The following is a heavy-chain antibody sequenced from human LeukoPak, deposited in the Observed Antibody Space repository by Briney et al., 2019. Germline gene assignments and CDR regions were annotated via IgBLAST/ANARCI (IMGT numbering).Heavy chain of an antibody. CDR1: GFTFSSYE. J-gene: IGHJ6*04. V-gene: IGHV3-48*03. Sequence: GGSLRLSCAASGFTFSSYEMNWVRQAPGKGLEWVLYISSSGSIIYYADSVKGRFTISRDNAKNSLYLQMNSLRAEDTAVYYCAELGMIGGVWGKGTTVTISS. CDR2: ISSSGSII. CDR3: AELGMIGGV. D-gene: IGHD3-10*02.